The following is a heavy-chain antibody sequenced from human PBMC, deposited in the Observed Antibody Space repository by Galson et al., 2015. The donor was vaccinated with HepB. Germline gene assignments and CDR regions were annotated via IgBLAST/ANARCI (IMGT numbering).Heavy chain of an antibody. V-gene: IGHV3-30*03. Sequence: SLRLSCAASGFTFSSYGIHWVRQAPGKGLEWVAALSYDGTNTYYTDSVQGRFTISRDNPRNTLYLQMDSLRGEDTAIYYCARAHSTSYNNFYYFGLDVWGQGTTVTVAS. CDR1: GFTFSSYG. CDR2: LSYDGTNT. D-gene: IGHD3-10*01. CDR3: ARAHSTSYNNFYYFGLDV. J-gene: IGHJ6*02.